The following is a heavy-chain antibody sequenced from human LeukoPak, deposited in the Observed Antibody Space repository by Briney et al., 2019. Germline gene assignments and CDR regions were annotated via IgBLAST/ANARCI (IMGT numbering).Heavy chain of an antibody. D-gene: IGHD2-8*01. CDR3: ARLYAYYYYYYMDV. V-gene: IGHV1-2*02. J-gene: IGHJ6*03. CDR1: GYTFTGYY. CDR2: INPNSGGT. Sequence: GASVKVSCKASGYTFTGYYMHWVRQAPGQGLEWMGWINPNSGGTNYAQKFQGRVTMTRDTSISTAYMELSRLRSDDTAVYYCARLYAYYYYYYMDVWGKGTTVTVSS.